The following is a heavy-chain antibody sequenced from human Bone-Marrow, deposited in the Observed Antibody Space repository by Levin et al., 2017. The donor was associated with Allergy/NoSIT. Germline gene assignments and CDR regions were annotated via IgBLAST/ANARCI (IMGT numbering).Heavy chain of an antibody. CDR2: SYYSGST. V-gene: IGHV4-31*11. D-gene: IGHD2-15*01. J-gene: IGHJ4*02. CDR3: ASLLNCSGGSCYYFDY. CDR1: GGSISSGLYY. Sequence: SETLSLTCAVSGGSISSGLYYWGWIRQSPGKGLESIAYSYYSGSTYYNPSLESRVSISVDTSKNQFSLKLTSVTAADTAVYYCASLLNCSGGSCYYFDYWGQGTLVTVSS.